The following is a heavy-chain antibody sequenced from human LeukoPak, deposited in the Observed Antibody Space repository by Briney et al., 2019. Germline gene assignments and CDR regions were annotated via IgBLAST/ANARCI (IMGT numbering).Heavy chain of an antibody. D-gene: IGHD1-1*01. CDR3: ARVASAWNRRATADY. V-gene: IGHV1-18*01. CDR2: ISAYNGNT. CDR1: GYTFTSYG. Sequence: ASVKVSCKASGYTFTSYGISWVRQAPGQGLEWMGWISAYNGNTNYARKLQGRVTMTTDTSTSTAYMELRSLRSDDTAVYYCARVASAWNRRATADYWGQGTLVTVSS. J-gene: IGHJ4*02.